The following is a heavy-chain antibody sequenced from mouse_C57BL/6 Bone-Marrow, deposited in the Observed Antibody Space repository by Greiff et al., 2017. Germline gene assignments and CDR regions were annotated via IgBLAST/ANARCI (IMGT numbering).Heavy chain of an antibody. V-gene: IGHV1-69*01. J-gene: IGHJ4*01. CDR3: ARPLYCCSPYYAMDY. Sequence: QVQLQQPGAELVMPGASVKLSCKASGYTFTSYWMHWVKQRPGQGLEWIGEIDPSDSYTTYNQKFKGKSTLTVDKSSSTAYMQLSSLTSEDSAVYYCARPLYCCSPYYAMDYWGQGTSVTVSA. CDR1: GYTFTSYW. D-gene: IGHD1-1*01. CDR2: IDPSDSYT.